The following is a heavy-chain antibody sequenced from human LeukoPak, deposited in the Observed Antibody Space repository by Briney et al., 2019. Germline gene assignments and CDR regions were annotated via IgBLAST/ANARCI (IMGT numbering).Heavy chain of an antibody. CDR2: IVVGSGNT. Sequence: ASVKVSCKASGFTFTSSAMQWVRQARGQRLEWIGWIVVGSGNTNYAQKFQERVTITRDMSTSTAYMELSSLRSEDTAVYYCAAVVGGGLVGATSFWGQGTLVTVSS. J-gene: IGHJ4*02. CDR1: GFTFTSSA. V-gene: IGHV1-58*02. D-gene: IGHD1-26*01. CDR3: AAVVGGGLVGATSF.